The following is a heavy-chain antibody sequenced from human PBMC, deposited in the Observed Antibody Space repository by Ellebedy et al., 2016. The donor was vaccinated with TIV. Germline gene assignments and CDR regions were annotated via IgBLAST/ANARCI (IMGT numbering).Heavy chain of an antibody. D-gene: IGHD1-14*01. J-gene: IGHJ6*02. CDR1: GGSISSSSYY. Sequence: SETLSLTCTVSGGSISSSSYYWGWIRQPPGKGLEWIGSIYYSGSTYYNPSLKSRVTISVDTSKNQFSLKLSSVTAADTAVYYCARVVGRNPHYYYYYGMDVWGQGTTVTVSS. V-gene: IGHV4-39*07. CDR3: ARVVGRNPHYYYYYGMDV. CDR2: IYYSGST.